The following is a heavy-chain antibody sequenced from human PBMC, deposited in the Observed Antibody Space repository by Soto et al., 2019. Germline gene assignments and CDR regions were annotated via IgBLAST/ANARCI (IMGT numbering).Heavy chain of an antibody. CDR3: ARDYGGNSGWFDP. Sequence: QVQLVQSGAEMKKPGASVKVSCKASVYAFTSYDINWGRQATGQGVEWMGWMNPNSGDTGYAQELQGRVTLTRDTYISTAYMELSSLGADDTAVYYFARDYGGNSGWFDPWGQGTLVTVSS. D-gene: IGHD4-17*01. CDR1: VYAFTSYD. J-gene: IGHJ5*02. V-gene: IGHV1-8*01. CDR2: MNPNSGDT.